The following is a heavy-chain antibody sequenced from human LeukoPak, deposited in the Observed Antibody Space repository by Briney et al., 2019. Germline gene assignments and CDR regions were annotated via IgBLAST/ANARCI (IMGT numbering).Heavy chain of an antibody. CDR1: GFTFSSYA. J-gene: IGHJ4*02. D-gene: IGHD2/OR15-2a*01. V-gene: IGHV3-23*01. CDR3: ARDFIYSTTPNDC. Sequence: GGSLRLSCAASGFTFSSYAMSWVRQAPGKGLEWVSGISGRGVSTYYADSVKGRFTIFRDNSKNTLYLQMNTLRAEDTAVYYCARDFIYSTTPNDCWGQGTLVTVSS. CDR2: ISGRGVST.